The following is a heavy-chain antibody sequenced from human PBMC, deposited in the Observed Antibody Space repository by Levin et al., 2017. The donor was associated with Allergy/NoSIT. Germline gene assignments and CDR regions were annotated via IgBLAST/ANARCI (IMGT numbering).Heavy chain of an antibody. CDR3: TTGGSQHFDY. J-gene: IGHJ4*02. CDR2: INSDGRGT. Sequence: GGSLRLSCAASGLDVSRYWMHWVRQVPGKGLACVSFINSDGRGTTYADSVKGRFIISRDNAKNMVYLQMNSLRDEDTAVYYCTTGGSQHFDYWGQGTLVTVSS. D-gene: IGHD1-26*01. V-gene: IGHV3-74*01. CDR1: GLDVSRYW.